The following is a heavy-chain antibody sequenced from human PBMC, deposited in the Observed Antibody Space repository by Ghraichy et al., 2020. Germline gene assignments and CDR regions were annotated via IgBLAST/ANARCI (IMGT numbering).Heavy chain of an antibody. J-gene: IGHJ6*03. D-gene: IGHD6-13*01. CDR2: ISGSGGST. CDR3: AKYGDSSSWTRAHYYYYMDV. CDR1: GFTFSSYA. V-gene: IGHV3-23*01. Sequence: GGSLRLSCAASGFTFSSYAMSWVRQAPGKGLEWVSAISGSGGSTYYADSVKGRFTISRDNSKNTLYLQMNSLRAEDTAVYYCAKYGDSSSWTRAHYYYYMDVWGKGTTVTVSS.